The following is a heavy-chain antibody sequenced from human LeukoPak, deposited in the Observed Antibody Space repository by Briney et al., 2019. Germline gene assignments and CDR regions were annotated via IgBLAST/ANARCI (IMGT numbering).Heavy chain of an antibody. CDR2: IWYDGSKE. CDR3: ARESGWGLPHAFDF. D-gene: IGHD3-3*01. V-gene: IGHV3-30*02. Sequence: GGSLRLSCAASGFSFSDFGMHWVRQAPGKGLERVAMIWYDGSKEYYMESVKGRFTISRDNSKNTLHLQMNSLRAEDTAVYYCARESGWGLPHAFDFWGQGTMVTVSS. J-gene: IGHJ3*01. CDR1: GFSFSDFG.